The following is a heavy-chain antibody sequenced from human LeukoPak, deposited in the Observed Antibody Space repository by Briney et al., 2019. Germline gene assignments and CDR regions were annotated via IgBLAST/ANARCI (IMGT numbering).Heavy chain of an antibody. CDR2: INWNGGST. V-gene: IGHV3-20*04. J-gene: IGHJ6*03. Sequence: GGSLRLSCAASGFTFDDYGMSWVRQAPGKGLEWVSGINWNGGSTGYADSVKGRFTISRDNAKNSLYLQMNSLRAEDTALYYCSRAPRPSYCCSTSCSRYYDFWSGYYPYYYYYYMDVWGKGTTVTVSS. CDR3: SRAPRPSYCCSTSCSRYYDFWSGYYPYYYYYYMDV. CDR1: GFTFDDYG. D-gene: IGHD3-3*01.